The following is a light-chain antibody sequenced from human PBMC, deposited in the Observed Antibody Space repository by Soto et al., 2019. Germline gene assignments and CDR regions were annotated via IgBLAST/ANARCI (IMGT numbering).Light chain of an antibody. J-gene: IGLJ1*01. CDR1: SSNIGNNY. CDR3: GAWDSSLSAGV. V-gene: IGLV1-51*02. Sequence: QSVLTQPPSVSAAPGQTVTISCSGSSSNIGNNYVSWYQHLPGTAPKLLIYENNKRPSGIPDRFSGSKSGTSATLGITGLQTGDEADYYCGAWDSSLSAGVFGTGTKLTVL. CDR2: ENN.